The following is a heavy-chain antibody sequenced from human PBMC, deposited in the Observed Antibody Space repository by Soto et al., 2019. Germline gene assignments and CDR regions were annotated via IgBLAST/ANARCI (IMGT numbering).Heavy chain of an antibody. CDR2: ISGTGATT. J-gene: IGHJ5*02. CDR3: AKQTITAGMKYFDP. V-gene: IGHV3-23*01. CDR1: GFTFSTSA. D-gene: IGHD1-20*01. Sequence: EVQLLECGGGLVQPGGSLTLSCAASGFTFSTSAMSWVRQAPGKGLEWVSAISGTGATTLYADSVEGRFSISRDNFRNMLYLQMNSLRVEDTAVYYCAKQTITAGMKYFDPWGQGALVTVSS.